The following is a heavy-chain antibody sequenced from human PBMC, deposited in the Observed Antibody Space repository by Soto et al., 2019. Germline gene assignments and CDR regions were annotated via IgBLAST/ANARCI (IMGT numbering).Heavy chain of an antibody. Sequence: PSETLSLTCTVSGGSVSSNSYSWGWIRQSPGKGLACIGYIYYSGSTNYNPSLKSRVTISVDTSKNQFSLKLTSVTAADTAVYYCAREQLKIYGMDVWGQGTTVTVS. CDR2: IYYSGST. V-gene: IGHV4-61*01. CDR3: AREQLKIYGMDV. D-gene: IGHD5-18*01. CDR1: GGSVSSNSYS. J-gene: IGHJ6*02.